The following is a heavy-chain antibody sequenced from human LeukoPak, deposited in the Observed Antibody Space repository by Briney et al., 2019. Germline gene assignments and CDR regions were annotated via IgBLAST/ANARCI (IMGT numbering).Heavy chain of an antibody. V-gene: IGHV3-23*05. CDR3: AKDHKDGSSGWNEPEIA. Sequence: GRSLRLSCVASGFTFSDYAMNWVRQAPGKGLECVSTFKTNYNQVYYAESVRGRFTISTDNSKNTLYLQMNSLRAEDTAVYYCAKDHKDGSSGWNEPEIAWGQGTLVTVSS. J-gene: IGHJ5*02. CDR1: GFTFSDYA. CDR2: FKTNYNQV. D-gene: IGHD6-19*01.